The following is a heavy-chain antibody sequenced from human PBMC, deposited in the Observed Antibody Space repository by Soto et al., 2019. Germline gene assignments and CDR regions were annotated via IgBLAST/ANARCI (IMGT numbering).Heavy chain of an antibody. V-gene: IGHV3-23*01. J-gene: IGHJ4*02. CDR2: ISARGGSS. CDR3: AKGSIEYSASVDN. CDR1: GFSFSSYA. D-gene: IGHD5-12*01. Sequence: VQLLESVGGLVQPGGSLRLSCAASGFSFSSYAMVWVRQAPGKGLEWVSVISARGGSSYFADSVKGRFTISRDNSKNVLSLEMNSLRAEDTAIYFCAKGSIEYSASVDNWGQGTLVLVSS.